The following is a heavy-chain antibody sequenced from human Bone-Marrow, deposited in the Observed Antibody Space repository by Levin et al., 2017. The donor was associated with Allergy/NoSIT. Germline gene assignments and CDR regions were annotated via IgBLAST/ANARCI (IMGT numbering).Heavy chain of an antibody. Sequence: SETLSLMCTVSSGSSSSGDYWAWIRQSPGKGLEWIASMYYSGSTYYNPSLKGRATIFADTSRKQFSLRLTSVTAADTAVYYCARTTDDYGTGYYYYMDVWGKGTTVTVSS. CDR3: ARTTDDYGTGYYYYMDV. CDR2: MYYSGST. CDR1: SGSSSSGDY. J-gene: IGHJ6*03. D-gene: IGHD3-16*01. V-gene: IGHV4-39*01.